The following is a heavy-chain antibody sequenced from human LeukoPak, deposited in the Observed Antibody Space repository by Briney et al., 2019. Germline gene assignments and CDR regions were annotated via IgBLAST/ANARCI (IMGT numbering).Heavy chain of an antibody. CDR3: AKSRGLSGYSYARGAFDI. V-gene: IGHV3-23*01. Sequence: QPGGSLRLSCAASGFTFSSYAMSWVRQAPGKGLEWVSAISGSGGSTYYADSVKGRFTISRDNSKNTLYLQVNSLRAEDTAVYYCAKSRGLSGYSYARGAFDIWGQGAMVTVSS. D-gene: IGHD5-18*01. CDR1: GFTFSSYA. J-gene: IGHJ3*02. CDR2: ISGSGGST.